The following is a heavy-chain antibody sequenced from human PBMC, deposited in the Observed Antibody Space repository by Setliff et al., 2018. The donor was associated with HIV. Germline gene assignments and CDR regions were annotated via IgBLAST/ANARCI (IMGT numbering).Heavy chain of an antibody. CDR3: AEDSAVYCCARANIYSDAFDI. J-gene: IGHJ3*02. Sequence: SETLSLTCNVSGFSFRNSFYNWGWIRQPPGKGLEWIGTIYYSGTNYYTPSLKSRVTISIDTSQNQFSLDTSVNTAYLQITTLKAEDSAVYCCARANIYSDAFDIWGQGTMVTVSS. D-gene: IGHD2-15*01. CDR1: GFSFRNSFYN. CDR2: IYYSGTN. V-gene: IGHV4-39*01.